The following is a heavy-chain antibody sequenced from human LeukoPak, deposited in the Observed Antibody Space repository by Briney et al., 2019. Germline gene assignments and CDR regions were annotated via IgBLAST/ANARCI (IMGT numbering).Heavy chain of an antibody. V-gene: IGHV4-59*01. CDR2: IYYSGST. CDR1: GGSISPYY. CDR3: ARGQRGLPY. J-gene: IGHJ4*02. D-gene: IGHD3/OR15-3a*01. Sequence: SETLSLTRAVSGGSISPYYWTWVRQPPGKGLEWIGNIYYSGSTDSNPSLKSRVTFSVDTSKNQFSLKLSSVTAADTAMYYCARGQRGLPYWGQGTLVTVSS.